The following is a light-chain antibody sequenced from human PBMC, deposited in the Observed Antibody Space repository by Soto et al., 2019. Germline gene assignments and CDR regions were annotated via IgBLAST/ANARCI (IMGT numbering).Light chain of an antibody. CDR3: QQYGNSPIT. CDR2: GAS. V-gene: IGKV3-20*01. J-gene: IGKJ5*01. Sequence: EIVLTQSPCTLSLSPGERATLSCRASQSVSSSYLAWYQQKPGQAPRLLIYGASSRATGIPGRFSGSGSGTDFTLTISRLEPEDFAVYYCQQYGNSPITFGQGTRLE. CDR1: QSVSSSY.